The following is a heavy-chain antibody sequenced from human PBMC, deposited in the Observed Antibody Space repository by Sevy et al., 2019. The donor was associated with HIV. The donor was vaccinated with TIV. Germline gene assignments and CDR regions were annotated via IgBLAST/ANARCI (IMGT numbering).Heavy chain of an antibody. J-gene: IGHJ5*02. V-gene: IGHV1-2*06. CDR2: INPNSGGT. CDR3: ARGVAAAGPIFWFDP. D-gene: IGHD6-13*01. Sequence: GSVKVSCKASGYTFTGYYMHWVRQAPGQGLEWMGRINPNSGGTNYAQKFQGRVTMTRDTSISTAYMELSRLRSDDTAVYYCARGVAAAGPIFWFDPWGQGTLVTVSS. CDR1: GYTFTGYY.